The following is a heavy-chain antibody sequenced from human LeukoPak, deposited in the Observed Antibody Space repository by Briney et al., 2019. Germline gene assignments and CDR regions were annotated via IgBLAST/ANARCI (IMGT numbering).Heavy chain of an antibody. V-gene: IGHV4-34*01. CDR3: ARGPNVTTRLYFDY. Sequence: SETLSLTCAVYGGSFSGYYWSWIRQPPGKGLEWIGEINHSGSTNYNPSLKSRVTISVDTSKNQFSLKLSSVTAADTAVYYCARGPNVTTRLYFDYWGQGTLVTVSP. CDR2: INHSGST. D-gene: IGHD4-11*01. CDR1: GGSFSGYY. J-gene: IGHJ4*02.